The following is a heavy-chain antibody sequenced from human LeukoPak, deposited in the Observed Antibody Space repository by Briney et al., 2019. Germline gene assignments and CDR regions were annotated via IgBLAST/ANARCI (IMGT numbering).Heavy chain of an antibody. CDR2: IKSKSYGATT. J-gene: IGHJ4*02. D-gene: IGHD2-8*01. Sequence: GGSLRLSCAASGFTFSNAWMSWVRQAPGKGLEWVVRIKSKSYGATTDYAAPVKGRFTISRDDSKNTLYLQMNSLKTEDTAVYYCATDNGGESGFDYWGQGTLVTVSS. V-gene: IGHV3-15*05. CDR3: ATDNGGESGFDY. CDR1: GFTFSNAW.